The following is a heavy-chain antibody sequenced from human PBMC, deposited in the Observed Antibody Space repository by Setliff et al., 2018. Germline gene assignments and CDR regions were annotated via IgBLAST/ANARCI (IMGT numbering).Heavy chain of an antibody. Sequence: GGSLRLSCAASGFTFPTYWMTWVRQAPGKGLEWVANIKQDGSEKYYVDSVKGRFTISRDNAKNSLYLQMNSLRVEDTALYYCAKSSGSSSSTNLEYLGPGTLVTVSS. CDR1: GFTFPTYW. J-gene: IGHJ4*02. D-gene: IGHD6-6*01. CDR3: AKSSGSSSSTNLEY. CDR2: IKQDGSEK. V-gene: IGHV3-7*03.